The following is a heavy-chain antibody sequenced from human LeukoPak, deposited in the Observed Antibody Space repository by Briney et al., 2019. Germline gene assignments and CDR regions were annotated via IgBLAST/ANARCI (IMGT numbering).Heavy chain of an antibody. CDR1: GFTFGGYG. V-gene: IGHV3-33*01. Sequence: GGSLRLSCAGSGFTFGGYGMHWFRQTPGKGLEWVAVIACDGSRAFYADSVKGRFTISRDNSKNTMFVQMDDLRAEDTAVYYCTRYNNDHFDYWGQGTLVTVSS. CDR2: IACDGSRA. CDR3: TRYNNDHFDY. D-gene: IGHD1-14*01. J-gene: IGHJ4*02.